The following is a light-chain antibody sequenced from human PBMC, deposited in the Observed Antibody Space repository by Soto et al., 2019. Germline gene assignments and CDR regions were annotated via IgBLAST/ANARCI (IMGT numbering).Light chain of an antibody. Sequence: EIVVTQSPATLSASPGERVTLSCRASQFVSRRLAWYQQRPGQVHRLLVSDTSTRAPGISARFSGSGSGTDFTLTISSLQSEDFAVYYCQEYIHWPPGMFGPGTTVDIK. J-gene: IGKJ1*01. V-gene: IGKV3-15*01. CDR3: QEYIHWPPGM. CDR2: DTS. CDR1: QFVSRR.